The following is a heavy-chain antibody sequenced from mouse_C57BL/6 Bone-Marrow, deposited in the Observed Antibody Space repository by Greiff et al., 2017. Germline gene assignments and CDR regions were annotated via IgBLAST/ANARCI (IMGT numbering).Heavy chain of an antibody. V-gene: IGHV1-64*01. CDR2: IHPNSGST. D-gene: IGHD1-1*01. CDR3: ARSVQRSYYFDY. Sequence: VQLQQSGAELVKPGASVKLSCKASGYTFTSNWMHWVKQRPGQGLEWIGMIHPNSGSTNYNEKFKSKATLTVDKSSSTAYMQLSSLTSEDSAVYYCARSVQRSYYFDYWGQGTTLTVSS. CDR1: GYTFTSNW. J-gene: IGHJ2*01.